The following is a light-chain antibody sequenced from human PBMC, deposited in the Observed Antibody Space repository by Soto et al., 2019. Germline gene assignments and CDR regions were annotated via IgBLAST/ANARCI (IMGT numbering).Light chain of an antibody. Sequence: DIQMTQSPSTLSASVGDSVTITCRASQSIDSWLACYQQKPGKAPKLLIYKASTLKSGVPSRFSGSGSGAEFTLTINSLQPDDFATYLCQQYKSYSFTFGGGTKVEIK. J-gene: IGKJ4*01. CDR1: QSIDSW. CDR3: QQYKSYSFT. CDR2: KAS. V-gene: IGKV1-5*03.